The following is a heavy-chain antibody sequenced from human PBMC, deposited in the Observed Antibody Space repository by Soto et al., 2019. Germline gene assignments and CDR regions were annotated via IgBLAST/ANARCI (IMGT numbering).Heavy chain of an antibody. V-gene: IGHV1-2*04. CDR1: GYTFTGYY. CDR3: ARGDWSDYYYYYMDV. Sequence: ASVKVSCKASGYTFTGYYMHWVRQAPGQGLEWMGWINPNSGGTNYAQKFQGWVTMTRDTSISTAYMELSRLRSDDTAVYYCARGDWSDYYYYYMDVWGKGTTVTVSS. D-gene: IGHD3-3*01. J-gene: IGHJ6*03. CDR2: INPNSGGT.